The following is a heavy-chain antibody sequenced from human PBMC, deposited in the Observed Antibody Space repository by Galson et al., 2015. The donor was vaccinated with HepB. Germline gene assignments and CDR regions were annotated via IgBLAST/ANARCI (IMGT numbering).Heavy chain of an antibody. D-gene: IGHD6-13*01. V-gene: IGHV3-23*01. J-gene: IGHJ6*02. Sequence: SLRLSCAASGFTFSSYAMSWVRQAPGKGLEWVSAISGSGGSTYYADSAKGRFTISRDNSKNTLYLQMNSLRVEDTAVYYCAKDPRSAAGSWYLRYYYYGMDVWGQGTTVTVSS. CDR3: AKDPRSAAGSWYLRYYYYGMDV. CDR1: GFTFSSYA. CDR2: ISGSGGST.